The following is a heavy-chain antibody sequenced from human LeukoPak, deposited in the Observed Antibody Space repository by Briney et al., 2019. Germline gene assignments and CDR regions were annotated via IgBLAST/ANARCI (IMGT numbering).Heavy chain of an antibody. CDR2: ISTRGSP. D-gene: IGHD2-15*01. CDR1: GGSISSYY. J-gene: IGHJ3*02. CDR3: ARDSIVVDAADI. Sequence: SETLSLTCTVSGGSISSYYWSWIRQPAGQGLEWIGRISTRGSPNYNPSLRRRGTMSVGTSKNQYSLKLNSVTAADTAGYYCARDSIVVDAADIWGQGKMVTVTS. V-gene: IGHV4-4*07.